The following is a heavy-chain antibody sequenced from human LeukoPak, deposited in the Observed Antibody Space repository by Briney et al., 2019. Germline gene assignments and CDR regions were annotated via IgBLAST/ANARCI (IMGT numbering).Heavy chain of an antibody. CDR3: AKTDTAMVTNFDY. D-gene: IGHD5-18*01. CDR1: SGSISSSSYY. Sequence: SETLSLTCTVSSGSISSSSYYWGWIRQPPGKGLEWIGSIYYSGSTYYNPSLKSRVTISVDTSKNQFSLKLSSVTAADTAVYYCAKTDTAMVTNFDYWGQGTLVTVSS. J-gene: IGHJ4*02. V-gene: IGHV4-39*01. CDR2: IYYSGST.